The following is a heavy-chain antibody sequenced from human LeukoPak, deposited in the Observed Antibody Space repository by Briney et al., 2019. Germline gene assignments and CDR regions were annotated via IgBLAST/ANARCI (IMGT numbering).Heavy chain of an antibody. J-gene: IGHJ6*03. Sequence: SETLSLTCAVYGGSFSGYYWSWIRQPPGKGLEWIGEINHSGSTNYNPSLKSRVTISVDTSKNQFSLKLSSVTAADTAVYYCARGRYSSSSGYYYMDVWGKGTTATVSS. V-gene: IGHV4-34*01. D-gene: IGHD6-6*01. CDR2: INHSGST. CDR3: ARGRYSSSSGYYYMDV. CDR1: GGSFSGYY.